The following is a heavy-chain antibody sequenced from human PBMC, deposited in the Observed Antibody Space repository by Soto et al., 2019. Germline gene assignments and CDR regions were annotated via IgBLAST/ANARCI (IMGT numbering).Heavy chain of an antibody. J-gene: IGHJ6*03. V-gene: IGHV3-21*01. D-gene: IGHD6-13*01. CDR2: ISSSSSYI. CDR3: ARDNSSSWGVYYYYYYMDV. CDR1: GFTFSSYS. Sequence: GGSLRLSCAASGFTFSSYSMNWVRQAPGKGLEWVSSISSSSSYIYYADSVKGRFTISRDNAKNSLYLQMNSLRAEDTAVYYCARDNSSSWGVYYYYYYMDVWGKGTTVTVSS.